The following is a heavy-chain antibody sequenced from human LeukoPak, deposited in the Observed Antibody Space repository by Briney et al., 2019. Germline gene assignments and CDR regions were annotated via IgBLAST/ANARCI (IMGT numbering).Heavy chain of an antibody. CDR3: ADSNYWYPVDY. D-gene: IGHD4-11*01. V-gene: IGHV3-23*01. J-gene: IGHJ4*02. CDR2: ISGSADST. Sequence: GGSLRLSCAASGFSFSSYATRWVRQAPGKGLEWVSSISGSADSTYYADSVKGRFTISRDNSKNTLYLQMNSLRAEDTAVYYCADSNYWYPVDYWGQGTLVTVSS. CDR1: GFSFSSYA.